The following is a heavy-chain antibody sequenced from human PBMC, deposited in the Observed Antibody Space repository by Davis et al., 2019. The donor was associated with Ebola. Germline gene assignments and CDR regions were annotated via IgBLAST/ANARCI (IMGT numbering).Heavy chain of an antibody. Sequence: SETLSLTCTVPGGSISSYYWSWIRQPPGKGLEWIGYIYYSGSTYYNPSLKSRVTISVDTSKNQFSLKLSSVTAADTAVYYCASLFTIFGVVRWGQGTLVTVSS. J-gene: IGHJ4*02. V-gene: IGHV4-59*04. CDR2: IYYSGST. D-gene: IGHD3-3*01. CDR3: ASLFTIFGVVR. CDR1: GGSISSYY.